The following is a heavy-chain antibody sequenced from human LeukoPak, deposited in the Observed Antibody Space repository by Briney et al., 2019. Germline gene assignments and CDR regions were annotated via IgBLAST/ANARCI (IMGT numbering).Heavy chain of an antibody. J-gene: IGHJ4*02. Sequence: LETLSLTCTVSGDSIDSYYWSWIRQPPGEGLQWIGYVFYSGPTNYDASLKSRVAISVDRSKNQFSLKLTSVSAADTAVYYCAGRSARYFDSWGQGTPVTDSS. V-gene: IGHV4-59*01. D-gene: IGHD1-26*01. CDR3: AGRSARYFDS. CDR2: VFYSGPT. CDR1: GDSIDSYY.